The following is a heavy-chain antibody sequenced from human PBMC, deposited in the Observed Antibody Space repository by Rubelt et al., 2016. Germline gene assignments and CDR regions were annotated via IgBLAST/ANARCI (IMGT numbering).Heavy chain of an antibody. CDR2: IYYSGST. CDR1: GGSISSSSYY. J-gene: IGHJ2*01. D-gene: IGHD6-19*01. Sequence: QQQLQESGPGLVKPSETLSLTCTVSGGSISSSSYYWGWIRQPPGKGLEWIGNIYYSGSTYYNPSLKSRVTISVDTSKNQFPLKLIVVTAGETAVFYGAGGYSNGLYWFFDLWGRGTLVTVSS. CDR3: AGGYSNGLYWFFDL. V-gene: IGHV4-39*01.